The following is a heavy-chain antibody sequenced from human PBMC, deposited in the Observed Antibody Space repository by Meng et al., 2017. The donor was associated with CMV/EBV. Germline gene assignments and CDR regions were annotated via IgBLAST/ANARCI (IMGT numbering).Heavy chain of an antibody. Sequence: GGSLRLSCAASGLTVSSNYMSWVRQAPGKGLEWVSSISSSSYIYYADSVKGRFTISRDNAKNSLYLQMNSLRAEDTAVYYCARDLGFDYWGQGTLVTVSS. CDR2: ISSSSYI. J-gene: IGHJ4*02. V-gene: IGHV3-69-1*01. CDR1: GLTVSSNY. CDR3: ARDLGFDY. D-gene: IGHD3-16*01.